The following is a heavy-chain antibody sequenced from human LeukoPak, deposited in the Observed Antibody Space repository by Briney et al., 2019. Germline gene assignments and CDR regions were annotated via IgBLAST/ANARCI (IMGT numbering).Heavy chain of an antibody. Sequence: PSETLSLTCAVSGYSISSGYYWGWIRQPPGKGLEWIGEINHSGSTNYNPSLKSRVTISVDTSKNQFSLKLSSVTAADTAVYYCARAPWEPGHFQHWGQGTLVTVSS. V-gene: IGHV4-38-2*01. J-gene: IGHJ1*01. CDR1: GYSISSGYY. CDR2: INHSGST. CDR3: ARAPWEPGHFQH. D-gene: IGHD1-26*01.